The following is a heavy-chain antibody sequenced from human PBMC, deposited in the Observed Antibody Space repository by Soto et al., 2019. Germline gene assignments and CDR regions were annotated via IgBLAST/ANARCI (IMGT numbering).Heavy chain of an antibody. D-gene: IGHD3-10*01. V-gene: IGHV3-23*01. J-gene: IGHJ4*02. Sequence: EVQLLESGGGLVQPGGSLRLSCAASGFTFSSYAMSWVRQAPGKGLEWVSAISGSGGSTYYTDSVKGRFTISRDNSKNTLYLQMKSLRAEDTAVYYCAKEHHYGSGGAYFDYWGQGTLVTVSS. CDR2: ISGSGGST. CDR3: AKEHHYGSGGAYFDY. CDR1: GFTFSSYA.